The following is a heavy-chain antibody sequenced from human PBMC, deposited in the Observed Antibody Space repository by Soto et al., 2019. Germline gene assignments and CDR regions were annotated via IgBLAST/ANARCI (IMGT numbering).Heavy chain of an antibody. V-gene: IGHV4-31*03. CDR3: ARDCSGGSCFPSGGFDP. CDR1: GGSISSGGYY. J-gene: IGHJ5*02. Sequence: QVQLQESGPGLVKPSQTLSLTCTVSGGSISSGGYYWSWIRQHPGKGLEWIGYIYYSGSTYYNPSPKSRVTTSVDTAKKQFSLKLSSLTAADTAVYYCARDCSGGSCFPSGGFDPWGQGTLVTVSS. CDR2: IYYSGST. D-gene: IGHD2-15*01.